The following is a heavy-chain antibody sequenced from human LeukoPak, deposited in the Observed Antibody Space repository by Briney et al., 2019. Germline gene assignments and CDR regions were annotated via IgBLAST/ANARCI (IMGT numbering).Heavy chain of an antibody. D-gene: IGHD2-2*02. CDR1: GYTFTDYY. V-gene: IGHV1-18*04. J-gene: IGHJ6*01. CDR2: INPYNGDT. CDR3: ARYSGSTSCYTVNDVPGMAV. Sequence: ASVKVSCKASGYTFTDYYISWVRQAPGQGLEWMGWINPYNGDTNYAQKLQGRVIMTRDTSTSTAYMELRSLRSDDTAVYYCARYSGSTSCYTVNDVPGMAVWGEGSTVTVSS.